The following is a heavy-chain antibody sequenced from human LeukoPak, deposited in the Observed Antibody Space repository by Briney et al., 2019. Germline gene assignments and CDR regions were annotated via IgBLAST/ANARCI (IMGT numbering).Heavy chain of an antibody. V-gene: IGHV4-4*07. D-gene: IGHD3-10*01. Sequence: SETLSLTCTVSGDSINNYYWSWIRQAPGEGLEWIGHIWTGGSTKYNPSLKSRVTMSADTSKNQLSLKLYSATAADTAVYYCGREEGNWFEPWGREAWSPSPQ. CDR3: GREEGNWFEP. J-gene: IGHJ5*02. CDR1: GDSINNYY. CDR2: IWTGGST.